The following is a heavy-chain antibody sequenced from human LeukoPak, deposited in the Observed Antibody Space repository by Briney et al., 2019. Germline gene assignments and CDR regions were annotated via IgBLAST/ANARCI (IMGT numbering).Heavy chain of an antibody. D-gene: IGHD3-16*01. Sequence: SETLSLTCAVYGGSLSGYYWSWIRQPPGKGLERIGEINHSGSTNYNPSLKSRVTISVDTSKNQLSLKLSSLTAADTAVYYCARVRGNRGKYFDYWGQGTLVTVSS. J-gene: IGHJ4*02. CDR1: GGSLSGYY. CDR2: INHSGST. CDR3: ARVRGNRGKYFDY. V-gene: IGHV4-34*01.